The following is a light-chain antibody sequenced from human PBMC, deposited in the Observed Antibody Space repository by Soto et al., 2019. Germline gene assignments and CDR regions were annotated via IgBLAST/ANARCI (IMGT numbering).Light chain of an antibody. V-gene: IGLV2-8*01. CDR3: SSYSGSSTVL. CDR2: EVT. Sequence: QSALTQPPSASGSPGQSITISCTGTSSDIGAYNYVSWYQQHPGKAPKLIIYEVTRRPSGVPARFSGSKSGNTASLTVSGLQAEDESDYYGSSYSGSSTVLFGGGTKVTVL. CDR1: SSDIGAYNY. J-gene: IGLJ2*01.